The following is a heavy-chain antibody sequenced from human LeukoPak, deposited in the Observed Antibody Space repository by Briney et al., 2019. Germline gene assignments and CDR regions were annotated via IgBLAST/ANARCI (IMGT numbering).Heavy chain of an antibody. CDR3: ARHYYGSGSYYNGSDY. Sequence: GGSLRLSCAASGFTFSSYGIHWVRQAPGKGLEWVAVIWYDGSNKYYADSVKGRFTISRDNSKNTLYLQMNSLRAEDTAVYYCARHYYGSGSYYNGSDYWGQGTLVTVSS. D-gene: IGHD3-10*01. J-gene: IGHJ4*02. CDR1: GFTFSSYG. V-gene: IGHV3-33*01. CDR2: IWYDGSNK.